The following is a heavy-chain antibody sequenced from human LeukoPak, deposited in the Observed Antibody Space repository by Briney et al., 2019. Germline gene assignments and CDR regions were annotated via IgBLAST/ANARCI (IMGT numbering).Heavy chain of an antibody. CDR2: IYYSGST. D-gene: IGHD6-19*01. J-gene: IGHJ4*02. CDR1: GGSISSRTYY. Sequence: SETLSLTCTVSGGSISSRTYYWAWIRQPPGQGLEWIGNIYYSGSTYYNPSLKSRLTMSVDTSKNQFSLKLRSVTAADTAVYYCARDGIAVAGTSMGYWGQGTLVTVSS. CDR3: ARDGIAVAGTSMGY. V-gene: IGHV4-39*02.